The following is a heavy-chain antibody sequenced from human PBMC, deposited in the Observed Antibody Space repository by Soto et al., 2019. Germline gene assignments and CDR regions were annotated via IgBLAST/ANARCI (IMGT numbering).Heavy chain of an antibody. V-gene: IGHV3-23*01. CDR3: AKRRTALTTAGH. Sequence: EVQLLESGGGLVQPGGSLRLSCAASGFTFSSYAMSWVRQAPGKGLEWVSAISGSGGTTYYADSVKGRFTISRDNSKNALYRQRTGLGAGDTAVYYCAKRRTALTTAGHWGRGTLVTVTS. CDR2: ISGSGGTT. J-gene: IGHJ4*02. D-gene: IGHD4-17*01. CDR1: GFTFSSYA.